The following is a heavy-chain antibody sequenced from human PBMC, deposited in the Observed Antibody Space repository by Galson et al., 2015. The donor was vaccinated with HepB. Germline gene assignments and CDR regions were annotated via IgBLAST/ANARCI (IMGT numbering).Heavy chain of an antibody. V-gene: IGHV4-30-4*01. CDR3: ARDPVLPAASIYYYYFMDV. CDR1: GGSISSSDYY. J-gene: IGHJ6*03. CDR2: IYFSGAT. D-gene: IGHD2-2*01. Sequence: TLSLTCTVSGGSISSSDYYWGWLRQSPGKGLEWIAYIYFSGATYYNPSLKSRVSMSVDTSKNQFSLRLNSVTAADTAVYYCARDPVLPAASIYYYYFMDVWGKGTTVIVSS.